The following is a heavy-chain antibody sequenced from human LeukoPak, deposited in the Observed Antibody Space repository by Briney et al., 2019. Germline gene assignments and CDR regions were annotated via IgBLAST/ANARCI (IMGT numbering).Heavy chain of an antibody. CDR2: ISAYNGNT. J-gene: IGHJ4*02. CDR3: ARELRYYFDY. CDR1: GYTFTSYG. Sequence: ASVKASCKASGYTFTSYGVSWVRQAPGQGLEWMGWISAYNGNTNYAQKLQGRVTMTTDTSTSTAYMELRGLRSDDTAVYYCARELRYYFDYWGQGTLVTVSS. V-gene: IGHV1-18*01.